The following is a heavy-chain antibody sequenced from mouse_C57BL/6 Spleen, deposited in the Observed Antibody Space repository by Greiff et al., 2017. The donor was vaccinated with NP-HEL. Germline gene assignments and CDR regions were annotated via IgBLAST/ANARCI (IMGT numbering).Heavy chain of an antibody. Sequence: EVQLQQSGPELVKPGASVKISCKASGYTFTDYYMNWVKQSHGKSLEWIGDINPNNGGTSYNQKFKGKATLTVDKSSSTAYMELRSLTSEDSAVYYCASWLTPYYFDYWGQGTTLTVSS. CDR1: GYTFTDYY. J-gene: IGHJ2*01. CDR2: INPNNGGT. CDR3: ASWLTPYYFDY. V-gene: IGHV1-26*01. D-gene: IGHD4-1*01.